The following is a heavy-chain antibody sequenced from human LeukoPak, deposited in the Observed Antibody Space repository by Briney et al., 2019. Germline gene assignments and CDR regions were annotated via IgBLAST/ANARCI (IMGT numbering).Heavy chain of an antibody. CDR3: ASHTMVRGVVGYY. J-gene: IGHJ4*02. V-gene: IGHV4-31*03. CDR2: IYYSGST. D-gene: IGHD3-10*01. Sequence: SETLSLTCTVSGGSISSGGYYWSWIRQHPGKGLEWIGYIYYSGSTYYKPSLKSRVTISVDTSKNQFSLKLSSVTAADTAVYYCASHTMVRGVVGYYWGQGTLVTVSS. CDR1: GGSISSGGYY.